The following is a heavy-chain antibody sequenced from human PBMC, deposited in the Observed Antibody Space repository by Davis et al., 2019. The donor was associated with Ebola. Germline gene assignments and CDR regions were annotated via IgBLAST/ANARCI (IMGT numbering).Heavy chain of an antibody. V-gene: IGHV3-7*01. J-gene: IGHJ6*04. Sequence: GESLKISCAASGFTFSSYSMNWVRQAPGKGLEWVANIKEDGSEKHYVDSVKGRFTISRDNAKNPLYVQMNSLRVEDTAVYYCASSYGMDVWGRGTTVTVSS. CDR2: IKEDGSEK. CDR3: ASSYGMDV. CDR1: GFTFSSYS.